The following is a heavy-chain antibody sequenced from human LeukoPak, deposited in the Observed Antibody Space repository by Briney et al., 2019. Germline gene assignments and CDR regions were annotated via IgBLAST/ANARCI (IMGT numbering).Heavy chain of an antibody. CDR1: GYTFTSYG. V-gene: IGHV1-18*01. Sequence: ASVKVSCKASGYTFTSYGISWVRQAPGQGLEWMGWISAYNGNTNYAQKLQGRVTMTTDTSTSTAYMELRSLRSDDTAVYYCARERHSRGWYPFDYWGQGTLVTVSS. CDR3: ARERHSRGWYPFDY. CDR2: ISAYNGNT. J-gene: IGHJ4*02. D-gene: IGHD6-19*01.